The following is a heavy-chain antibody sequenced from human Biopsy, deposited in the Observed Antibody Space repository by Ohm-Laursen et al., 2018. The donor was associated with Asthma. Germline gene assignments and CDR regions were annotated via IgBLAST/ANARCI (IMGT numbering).Heavy chain of an antibody. Sequence: SLRLSCAASGFSFSNFAIRWVRQAPGKGLEWVGVISKDASTQDYADSVKGRFTMARDNSKNTLDLQMNSLREEDTAVYYCVRDGTDDAFDIWGQGTVASVSS. CDR3: VRDGTDDAFDI. D-gene: IGHD1-1*01. CDR2: ISKDASTQ. CDR1: GFSFSNFA. J-gene: IGHJ3*02. V-gene: IGHV3-30*01.